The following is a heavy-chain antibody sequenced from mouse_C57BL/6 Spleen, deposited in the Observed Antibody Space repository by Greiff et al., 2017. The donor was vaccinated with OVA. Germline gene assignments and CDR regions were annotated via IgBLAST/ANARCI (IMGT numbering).Heavy chain of an antibody. CDR3: ARGGDSSGYVDYAMDY. D-gene: IGHD3-2*02. CDR1: GYTFTSYW. Sequence: QVQLQQPGAELVKPGASVKMSCKASGYTFTSYWITWVKQRPGQGLEWIGDIYPGSGSTNYNEKFKSKATLTVDTSSSTAYMQLSSLTSEDSAVYYCARGGDSSGYVDYAMDYWGQGTSVTVSS. V-gene: IGHV1-55*01. CDR2: IYPGSGST. J-gene: IGHJ4*01.